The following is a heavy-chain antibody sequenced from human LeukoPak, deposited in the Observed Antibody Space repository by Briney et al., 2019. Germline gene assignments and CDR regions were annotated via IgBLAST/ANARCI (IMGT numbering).Heavy chain of an antibody. V-gene: IGHV3-7*01. Sequence: GSLRLSCAASGFTFNNYAMTWVRQAPGKGLEWVANIKEDGSEKYYVDSVKGRFTISRDNAKKSLYLEMNSLRAEDTAVYYCARDDEITFGTVNWGQGTLVTVSS. J-gene: IGHJ4*02. D-gene: IGHD3-16*01. CDR1: GFTFNNYA. CDR3: ARDDEITFGTVN. CDR2: IKEDGSEK.